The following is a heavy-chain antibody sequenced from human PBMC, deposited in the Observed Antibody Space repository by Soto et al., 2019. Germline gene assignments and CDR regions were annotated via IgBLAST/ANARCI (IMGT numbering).Heavy chain of an antibody. J-gene: IGHJ6*02. CDR1: GFTFSSYS. D-gene: IGHD7-27*01. CDR2: ISSSSSYI. Sequence: EVQLVESGGGLVKPGGSLRLSCAASGFTFSSYSMNWVRWAPGKGLEWVSSISSSSSYIYYADSVKGRFTISRDNAKNSLYLQMNSLRAEDTAVYYCARDPWGPYGMDVWGQGTTVTVSS. V-gene: IGHV3-21*01. CDR3: ARDPWGPYGMDV.